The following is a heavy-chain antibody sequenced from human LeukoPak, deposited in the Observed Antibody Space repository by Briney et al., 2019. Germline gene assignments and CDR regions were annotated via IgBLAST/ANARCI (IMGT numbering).Heavy chain of an antibody. Sequence: PGGSLRLSCVGSGFTSIAYALTWARQAPGKGLEWVSGISGGGVTTYYADSVKGRFTISRDNAKNTLFLQMNSLTVDDTAVYYCVRDLGGRSGHWGQGTLVTVSS. J-gene: IGHJ4*02. CDR2: ISGGGVTT. CDR1: GFTSIAYA. V-gene: IGHV3-23*01. CDR3: VRDLGGRSGH. D-gene: IGHD1-26*01.